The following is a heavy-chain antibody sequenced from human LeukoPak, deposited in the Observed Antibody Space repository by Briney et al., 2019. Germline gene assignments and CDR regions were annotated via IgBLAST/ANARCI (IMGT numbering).Heavy chain of an antibody. Sequence: PGGSLRLSCAASGFTLSTYSMSWVRQAPGKGLDWVASINQDGSAEYYVDSVRGRFTISRDNAKNSLYLQVNSLRVDDTAVFGGVTTFDYWGQETLVTVSS. V-gene: IGHV3-7*01. CDR3: VTTFDY. J-gene: IGHJ4*02. CDR1: GFTLSTYS. CDR2: INQDGSAE. D-gene: IGHD4-17*01.